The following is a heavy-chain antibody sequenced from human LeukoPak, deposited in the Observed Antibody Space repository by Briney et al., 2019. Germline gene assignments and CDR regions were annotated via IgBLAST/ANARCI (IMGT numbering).Heavy chain of an antibody. CDR2: ISSSAGNT. CDR3: AKDLFDSSGITLGD. Sequence: GGSLRLSCAASGFTFNNYAMSWVRQAPGKGLEWVSGISSSAGNTYYADSVKGRFTISRDNSKNTLSLQMSSLRAEDTALYYCAKDLFDSSGITLGDWGQGTLVTVSS. D-gene: IGHD3-22*01. CDR1: GFTFNNYA. V-gene: IGHV3-23*01. J-gene: IGHJ4*02.